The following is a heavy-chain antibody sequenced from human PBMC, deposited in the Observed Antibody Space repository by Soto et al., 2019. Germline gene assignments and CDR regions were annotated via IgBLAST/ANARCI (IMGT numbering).Heavy chain of an antibody. CDR1: GGSISSYY. D-gene: IGHD3-16*02. Sequence: SETLSLTCTVSGGSISSYYWSWIRQPPGKGLEWIGYIYYSGSTNYNPSLKSRVTISVDTSKNQFSLKLSSVTAADTAVYYCARVGNDYIWGSYRDAFDIWGQGTMV. CDR3: ARVGNDYIWGSYRDAFDI. CDR2: IYYSGST. V-gene: IGHV4-59*01. J-gene: IGHJ3*02.